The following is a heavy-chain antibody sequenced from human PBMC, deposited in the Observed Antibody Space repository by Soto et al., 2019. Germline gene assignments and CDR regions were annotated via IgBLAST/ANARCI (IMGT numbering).Heavy chain of an antibody. CDR2: ISWNSDTI. Sequence: EVQLVVSGGGLVQPGRSLRLSCAASGFTFDDYAMHWVRQAPGKGLEWVSSISWNSDTIGYADSVKGRFTISKDNAKNSLYLQMNSPRAEDTALYYCAKERGSGTYSTRGPFDYWGQGTLVTVSS. D-gene: IGHD3-10*01. CDR1: GFTFDDYA. V-gene: IGHV3-9*01. J-gene: IGHJ4*02. CDR3: AKERGSGTYSTRGPFDY.